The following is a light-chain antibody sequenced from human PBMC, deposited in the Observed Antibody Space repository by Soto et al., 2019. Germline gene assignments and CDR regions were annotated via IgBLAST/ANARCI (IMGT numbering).Light chain of an antibody. CDR1: QSLVYVNGDTY. CDR3: MQGTHWPYT. Sequence: DVVMTQSPLSLPVTLGQPASISCRSSQSLVYVNGDTYLDWFQHRPGQSPRRLIYKVSNRDSGVPDRFSGSGSGPDFTLKISWVEAEDVGVYYCMQGTHWPYTFGQGTKLEIK. CDR2: KVS. V-gene: IGKV2-30*01. J-gene: IGKJ2*01.